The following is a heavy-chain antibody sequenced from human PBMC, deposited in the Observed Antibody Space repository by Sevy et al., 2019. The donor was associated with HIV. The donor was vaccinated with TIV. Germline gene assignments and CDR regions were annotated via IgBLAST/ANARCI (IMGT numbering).Heavy chain of an antibody. J-gene: IGHJ6*02. CDR2: IYYSGST. CDR1: GGSVSSGSYY. D-gene: IGHD4-17*01. Sequence: SETLSLTCTVSGGSVSSGSYYWSWIRQPPGKGLEWIGYIYYSGSTNYNPSLKSRVTISVDTSKNQFSLKLSSVTAADTAVYYCARDTVTTYYYGMDVLGQGTTVTVSS. V-gene: IGHV4-61*01. CDR3: ARDTVTTYYYGMDV.